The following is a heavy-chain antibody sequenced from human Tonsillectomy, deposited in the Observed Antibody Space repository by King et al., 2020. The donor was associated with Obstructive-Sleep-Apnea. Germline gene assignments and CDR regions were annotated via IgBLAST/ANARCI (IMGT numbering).Heavy chain of an antibody. Sequence: VQLVESGGGVVQPGRSLRLSCAASGFTFSSYGMHWVRQAPGKGLGWVAVISYDGSNKYYADSVKGRFTISRDNSKNTLYLQMNSLRAEDTAVYYCAKDASYGSGSYCGYWGQGTLVTVSS. D-gene: IGHD3-10*01. CDR1: GFTFSSYG. V-gene: IGHV3-30*18. CDR3: AKDASYGSGSYCGY. J-gene: IGHJ4*02. CDR2: ISYDGSNK.